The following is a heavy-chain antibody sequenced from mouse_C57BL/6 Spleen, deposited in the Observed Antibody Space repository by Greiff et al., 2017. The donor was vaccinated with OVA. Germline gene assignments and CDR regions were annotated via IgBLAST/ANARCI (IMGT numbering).Heavy chain of an antibody. CDR3: ARTSSSYAMDY. CDR1: GYAFSSSW. V-gene: IGHV1-82*01. CDR2: IYPGDGDT. Sequence: SGPELVKPGASVKISCKASGYAFSSSWMNWVKQRPGKGLEWIGRIYPGDGDTNYNGKFKGKATLTADKSSSTAYMQLSSLTSEDSAVYFCARTSSSYAMDYWGQGTSVTVSS. D-gene: IGHD1-1*01. J-gene: IGHJ4*01.